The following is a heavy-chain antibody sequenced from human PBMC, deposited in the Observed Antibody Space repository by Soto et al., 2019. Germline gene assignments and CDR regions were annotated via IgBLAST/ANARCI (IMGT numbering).Heavy chain of an antibody. D-gene: IGHD3-16*02. CDR1: GFTFSSYW. CDR2: IKQDGSEK. J-gene: IGHJ5*01. V-gene: IGHV3-7*01. CDR3: AKARCYTTDCYVPDS. Sequence: GGSLRLSCAASGFTFSSYWMSWVRQAPGKGLEWVANIKQDGSEKYYVDSVKGRFTISRDNAKNSLYLQMNSLRAEDTAVYYCAKARCYTTDCYVPDSWGQGTQVTVSS.